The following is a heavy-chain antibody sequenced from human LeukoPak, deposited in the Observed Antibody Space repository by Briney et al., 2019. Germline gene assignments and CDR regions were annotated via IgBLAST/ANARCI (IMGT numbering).Heavy chain of an antibody. CDR3: TRYNNDHFDY. Sequence: GGSLRLSCAGSGFTFGGYAMHWFRQTPGKGLEWVAVIAYDGSRAFYADSVKGRFTISRDNSKNTMSVQMDDLRAEDTAVYYCTRYNNDHFDYWGQGTLVTVSS. CDR2: IAYDGSRA. V-gene: IGHV3-33*01. D-gene: IGHD1-14*01. CDR1: GFTFGGYA. J-gene: IGHJ4*02.